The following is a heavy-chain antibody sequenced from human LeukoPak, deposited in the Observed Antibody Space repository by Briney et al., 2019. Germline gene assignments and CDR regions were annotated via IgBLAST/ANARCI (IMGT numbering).Heavy chain of an antibody. J-gene: IGHJ4*02. CDR3: ASTSYIAAAGCFDY. V-gene: IGHV4-61*02. D-gene: IGHD6-25*01. CDR2: IYTSGST. CDR1: GGSISSGSYY. Sequence: PSETLSLTCTVSGGSISSGSYYWSWIRQPAGKGLEWIGRIYTSGSTNYNPSLKSRVAMSVDTSKNQFSLKLSSVTAADTAVYYCASTSYIAAAGCFDYWGQGTLVTVSS.